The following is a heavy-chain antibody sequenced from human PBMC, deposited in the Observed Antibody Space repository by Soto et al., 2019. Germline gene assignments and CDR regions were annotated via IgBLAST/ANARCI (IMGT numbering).Heavy chain of an antibody. J-gene: IGHJ4*02. CDR2: IDSYGSST. Sequence: EVPLVESGGGLVQPGGSLRLACVASGFTFSSYWMHWVRQVPGKEPVWVSFIDSYGSSTKYADSVRCRFTISRDNAKKTLYLLMNSLRVEDTAVYYCVRGLGNSDHWGQGTLVTVSS. CDR3: VRGLGNSDH. V-gene: IGHV3-74*03. CDR1: GFTFSSYW.